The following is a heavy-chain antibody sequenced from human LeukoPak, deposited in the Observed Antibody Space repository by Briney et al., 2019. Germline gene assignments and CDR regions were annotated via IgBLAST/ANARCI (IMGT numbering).Heavy chain of an antibody. CDR3: AMGLGGSSWYGVRTRRYYGMDV. V-gene: IGHV1-2*04. CDR1: GYTFTGYY. D-gene: IGHD6-13*01. CDR2: INPNSGGT. J-gene: IGHJ6*01. Sequence: ASVKVSCKASGYTFTGYYMHWLRQAPGQGREWMGWINPNSGGTNYAQKFQGWVTMTRDTSISTAYMELSRLRSDEKAVYYRAMGLGGSSWYGVRTRRYYGMDVWGQGTTVTVSS.